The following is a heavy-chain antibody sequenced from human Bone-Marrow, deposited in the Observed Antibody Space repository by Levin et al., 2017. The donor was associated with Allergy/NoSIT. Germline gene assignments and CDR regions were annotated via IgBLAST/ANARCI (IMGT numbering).Heavy chain of an antibody. V-gene: IGHV5-10-1*01. D-gene: IGHD6-13*01. CDR3: ATLDSAAAGIDY. CDR1: GYSFTSYW. Sequence: HGESLKISCKGSGYSFTSYWISWVRQMPGKGLEWMGRIDPTDSYSSYSPSFQGHVTISADRSISTAYLQWSSLKASDTAMYYCATLDSAAAGIDYWGQGTLVTVSS. J-gene: IGHJ4*02. CDR2: IDPTDSYS.